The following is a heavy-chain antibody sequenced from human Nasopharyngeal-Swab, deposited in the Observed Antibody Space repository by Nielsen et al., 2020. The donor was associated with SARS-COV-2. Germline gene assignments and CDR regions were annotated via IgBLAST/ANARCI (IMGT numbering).Heavy chain of an antibody. V-gene: IGHV4-59*12. J-gene: IGHJ6*03. D-gene: IGHD3-22*01. CDR2: IYYSGST. CDR3: ARDYYDSSGYPNRGYMDV. Sequence: RQPPGKGLEWIGYIYYSGSTNYNPSLKSRVTISVDTSKNQFSLKLSSVTAADTAVYYCARDYYDSSGYPNRGYMDVWGKGTTVTVSS.